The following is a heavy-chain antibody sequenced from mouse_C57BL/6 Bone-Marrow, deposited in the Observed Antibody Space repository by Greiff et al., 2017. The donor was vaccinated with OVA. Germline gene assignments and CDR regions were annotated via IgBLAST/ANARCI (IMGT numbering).Heavy chain of an antibody. Sequence: QVQLQQPGAELVKPGASVKLSCQASGFTFPSYWMHLVEQRPGQGLGWIWMIPPNSGSTNYNEKFQSKATLTVDKSSSTAYMQLSSLTSEDSAVYYCARWDYWGQGTTLTVSS. CDR1: GFTFPSYW. CDR2: IPPNSGST. J-gene: IGHJ2*01. CDR3: ARWDY. V-gene: IGHV1-64*01.